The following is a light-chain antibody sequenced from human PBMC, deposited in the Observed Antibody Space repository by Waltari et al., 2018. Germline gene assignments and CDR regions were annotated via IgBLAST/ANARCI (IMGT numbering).Light chain of an antibody. V-gene: IGKV3-15*01. CDR3: RQYNTWPPST. J-gene: IGKJ2*02. CDR1: QSVSSN. Sequence: EIVMTQSPAALSVSPGERATLSCRASQSVSSNLAWYQHKPGQPPRLLISGASTRATGVPARFSGSGSGTEFTLTISSLQSEDSAIYYCRQYNTWPPSTFGQGTKLEIK. CDR2: GAS.